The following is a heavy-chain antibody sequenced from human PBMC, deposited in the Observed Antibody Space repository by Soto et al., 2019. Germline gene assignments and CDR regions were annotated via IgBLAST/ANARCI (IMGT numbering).Heavy chain of an antibody. D-gene: IGHD6-13*01. J-gene: IGHJ4*02. Sequence: PSETLSLTCTVSGGSISSSSYYWGWIRQPPGKGLEWIGSIYYSGSTYYNPSLKSRVTISVDTSKNQFSLKLSSVTAADTAVYYCARQSSSWYSRNAPMYYWRQGTLVTVCS. CDR2: IYYSGST. CDR1: GGSISSSSYY. V-gene: IGHV4-39*01. CDR3: ARQSSSWYSRNAPMYY.